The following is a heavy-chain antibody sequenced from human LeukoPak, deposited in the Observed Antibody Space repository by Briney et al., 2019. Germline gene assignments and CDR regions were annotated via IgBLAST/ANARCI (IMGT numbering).Heavy chain of an antibody. V-gene: IGHV4-4*07. Sequence: SETLSLTCTVSGGSISSYYWSWIRQPAGKGLEWIGRIYTRGSTNYNPSLKSRVTMSVDTSKNQFSLKLSSVTAANTAVYYCAGEGHYYDSSGYYYGGEDYWGQGTLVTVSS. D-gene: IGHD3-22*01. CDR2: IYTRGST. CDR1: GGSISSYY. J-gene: IGHJ4*02. CDR3: AGEGHYYDSSGYYYGGEDY.